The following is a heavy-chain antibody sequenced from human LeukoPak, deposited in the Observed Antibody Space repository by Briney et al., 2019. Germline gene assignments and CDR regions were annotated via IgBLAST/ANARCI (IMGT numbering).Heavy chain of an antibody. V-gene: IGHV4-59*10. Sequence: SETLSLTCAVYGGSFSGYYWSWIRQPAGKGLEWIGRIYTSGSTNYNPSLKSRVTMSVDTSKNQFSLKLSSVTAADTAVYYCAIRHRGWTYGDCTDAFDIWGQGTMVTVSS. CDR1: GGSFSGYY. J-gene: IGHJ3*02. D-gene: IGHD4-17*01. CDR3: AIRHRGWTYGDCTDAFDI. CDR2: IYTSGST.